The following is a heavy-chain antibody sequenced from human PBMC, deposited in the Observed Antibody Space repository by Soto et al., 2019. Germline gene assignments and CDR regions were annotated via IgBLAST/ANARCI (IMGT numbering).Heavy chain of an antibody. Sequence: QITLKESGPTLVKPTQPLTLTCTFSGFSLSTIGVGVGWIRQPPGKALEWLAILYWDDDKRYRPSLKSRLTITKDTSKNQVVLTMTNMDPVDTATYYCAHRAMLRGVVRGNWFDPWGQGTLVTVSS. D-gene: IGHD3-10*01. CDR3: AHRAMLRGVVRGNWFDP. CDR1: GFSLSTIGVG. J-gene: IGHJ5*02. CDR2: LYWDDDK. V-gene: IGHV2-5*02.